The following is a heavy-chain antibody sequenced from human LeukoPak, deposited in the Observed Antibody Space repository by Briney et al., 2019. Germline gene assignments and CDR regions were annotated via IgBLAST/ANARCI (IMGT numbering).Heavy chain of an antibody. CDR1: GVSIGTYY. J-gene: IGHJ4*02. V-gene: IGHV4-59*08. CDR2: INHRGTI. CDR3: ARLEDYVLEY. Sequence: PSETLSLTCSVSGVSIGTYYWSCVRQPPGKGLEWIGYINHRGTISYNPSLKSRVTISVDTSKNQFFLNLRSATAADTAVYYCARLEDYVLEYWGLGTLVTVSS. D-gene: IGHD4-17*01.